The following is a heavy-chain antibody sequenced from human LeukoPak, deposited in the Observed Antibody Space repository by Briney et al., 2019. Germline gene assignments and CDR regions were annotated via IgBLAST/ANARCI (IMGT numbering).Heavy chain of an antibody. Sequence: PGGSLRLSCAASGFTFSSYGMHWVRQAPGKGLEWVAVISYDGSNKYYADSVKGRFTISRDNSKNTLYLQMNSLRAEDTAVYYCAKDLGYCSSTSCYSPYDYWGQGTLVTVPS. D-gene: IGHD2-2*02. CDR2: ISYDGSNK. CDR3: AKDLGYCSSTSCYSPYDY. V-gene: IGHV3-30*18. J-gene: IGHJ4*02. CDR1: GFTFSSYG.